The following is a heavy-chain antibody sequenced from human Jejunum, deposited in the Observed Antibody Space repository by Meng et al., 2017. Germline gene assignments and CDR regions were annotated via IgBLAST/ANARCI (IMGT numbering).Heavy chain of an antibody. J-gene: IGHJ4*02. CDR2: ISASGDTT. D-gene: IGHD3-16*01. Sequence: GEFLKILCLGSEFTFGSYSMSWVRQVPGKGLEWVSRISASGDTTFDTDPVKGRFTISRDNSKNTLYLQVNSLRAEDTAVYYCAKDKVMATFGGSSDLDSWGQGTLVTVSS. CDR3: AKDKVMATFGGSSDLDS. V-gene: IGHV3-23*01. CDR1: EFTFGSYS.